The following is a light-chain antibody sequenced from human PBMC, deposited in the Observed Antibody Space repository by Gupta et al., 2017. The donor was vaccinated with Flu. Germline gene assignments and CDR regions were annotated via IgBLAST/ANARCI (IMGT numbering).Light chain of an antibody. Sequence: ERATLSCRASQSVSSSYLAWYQQKPGQAPRLLIYGASSRATGIPDRFSGSGSGTDFSLTISRLGPEDFAVYYCQQYGSSSWTFGQGTKVEFK. CDR1: QSVSSSY. CDR3: QQYGSSSWT. J-gene: IGKJ1*01. V-gene: IGKV3-20*01. CDR2: GAS.